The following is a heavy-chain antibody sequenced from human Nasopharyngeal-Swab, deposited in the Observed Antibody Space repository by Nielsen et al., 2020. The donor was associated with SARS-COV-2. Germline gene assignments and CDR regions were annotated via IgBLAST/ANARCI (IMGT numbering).Heavy chain of an antibody. CDR3: ARDSMAGYCSGGSCYAFDI. J-gene: IGHJ3*02. CDR2: IYYSGST. D-gene: IGHD2-15*01. V-gene: IGHV4-31*02. Sequence: GHRLARVGYIYYSGSTYYNPSLKSRVTISVDTSKNQFSLKLSSVTAADTAVYYCARDSMAGYCSGGSCYAFDIWGQGTMVTVSS.